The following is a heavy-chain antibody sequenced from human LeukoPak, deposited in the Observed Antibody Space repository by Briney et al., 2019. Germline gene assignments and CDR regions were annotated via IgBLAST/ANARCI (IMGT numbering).Heavy chain of an antibody. CDR1: GGSISSSY. CDR3: ARDPYGGNFFDY. Sequence: SETLSLTCTVSGGSISSSYWSWIRQPPGKGLKYIGYIYYSGSTNYSPSLKSRVTISVDTSKNQFSLELSSVTAADTAVYYCARDPYGGNFFDYWGQGTLVTVSS. CDR2: IYYSGST. J-gene: IGHJ4*02. D-gene: IGHD4-23*01. V-gene: IGHV4-59*12.